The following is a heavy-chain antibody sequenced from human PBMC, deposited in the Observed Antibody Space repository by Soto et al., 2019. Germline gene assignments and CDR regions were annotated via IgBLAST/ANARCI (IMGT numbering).Heavy chain of an antibody. D-gene: IGHD2-15*01. J-gene: IGHJ6*02. CDR1: GGTFSRHA. CDR2: IIPIFGTA. CDR3: AKDSRSWNRERGVAAMKREYYYYYYGMDV. Sequence: QVQLVQSGAEVRKPGSSVKVSCKASGGTFSRHAISWVRQAPGQGLEWMGGIIPIFGTANHAQKFQGRVTIIADESTSTVYMELNSLRAEDTALYYCAKDSRSWNRERGVAAMKREYYYYYYGMDVWGQGTTVTVSS. V-gene: IGHV1-69*01.